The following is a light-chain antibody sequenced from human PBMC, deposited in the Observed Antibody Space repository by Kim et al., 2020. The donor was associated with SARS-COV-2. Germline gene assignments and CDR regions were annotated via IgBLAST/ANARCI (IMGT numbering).Light chain of an antibody. V-gene: IGKV3-11*01. Sequence: SLSPGEGATLSCRASQSVSSYLAWYQQKPGQAPRLLIYDASNGATGIPARFSGSGSGTDFTLTISSLEPEDFAVYYCQQRSNLLTFGGGTKVDIK. CDR3: QQRSNLLT. CDR1: QSVSSY. CDR2: DAS. J-gene: IGKJ4*01.